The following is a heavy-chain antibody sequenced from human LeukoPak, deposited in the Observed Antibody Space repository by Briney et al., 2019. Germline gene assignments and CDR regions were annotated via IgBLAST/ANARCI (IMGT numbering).Heavy chain of an antibody. CDR1: GYTFTGYY. D-gene: IGHD2-15*01. Sequence: ASVKVSCKASGYTFTGYYMHWVRQAPGQGLEWMGWINPNSGGTNYAQKLQGRVTMTTDTSTSTAYMELRSLRSEDTAVYYCASATLRCSGGSCYEMDVWGKGTTVTVSS. CDR2: INPNSGGT. J-gene: IGHJ6*04. V-gene: IGHV1-2*02. CDR3: ASATLRCSGGSCYEMDV.